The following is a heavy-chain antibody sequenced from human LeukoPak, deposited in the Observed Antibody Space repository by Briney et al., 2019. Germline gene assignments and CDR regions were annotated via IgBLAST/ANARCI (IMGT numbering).Heavy chain of an antibody. CDR2: ISGSGGST. J-gene: IGHJ4*02. V-gene: IGHV3-23*01. CDR3: AKGQKDEYYFDY. CDR1: GFTFSNYG. Sequence: GGSLRLSCAASGFTFSNYGMSWVRQAPGKGLEWVSAISGSGGSTYYADSVKGRFTISRDNSKNTLYLQMNSLRAEDTAVYYCAKGQKDEYYFDYWGQGTLVTVSS.